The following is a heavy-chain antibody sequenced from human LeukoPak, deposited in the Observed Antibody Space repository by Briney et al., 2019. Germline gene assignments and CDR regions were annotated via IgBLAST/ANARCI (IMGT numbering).Heavy chain of an antibody. CDR2: ISWNSGNI. CDR3: ARDRGWFDP. J-gene: IGHJ5*02. V-gene: IGHV3-9*01. Sequence: PGGSLRLSCAASGFTFDDYAMHWVRQAPGKGLEWVSGISWNSGNIGHPDSVKARSTISRHNAKNSLYLQMNSLRVEDKVVYYCARDRGWFDPWGQGTLVTVSS. CDR1: GFTFDDYA.